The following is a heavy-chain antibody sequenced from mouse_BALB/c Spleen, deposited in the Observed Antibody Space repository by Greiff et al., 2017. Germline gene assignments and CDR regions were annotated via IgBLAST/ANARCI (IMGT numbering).Heavy chain of an antibody. J-gene: IGHJ4*01. CDR2: INPSNGRT. CDR1: GYTFTSYW. D-gene: IGHD2-3*01. V-gene: IGHV1S81*02. Sequence: QVQLQQSGAELVKPGASVKLSCKASGYTFTSYWMHWVKQRPGQGLEWIGEINPSNGRTNYNEKFKSKATLTVDKSSSTAYMQLSSLTSEDSAVYYCARYGWLLEAMDYWGQGTSVTVSS. CDR3: ARYGWLLEAMDY.